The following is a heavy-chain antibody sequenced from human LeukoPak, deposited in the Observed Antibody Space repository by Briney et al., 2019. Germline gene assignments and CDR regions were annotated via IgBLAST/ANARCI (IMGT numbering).Heavy chain of an antibody. D-gene: IGHD6-6*01. V-gene: IGHV3-30*04. CDR3: ARDPKSSGYYYHYMDV. CDR2: ISFDGNNK. Sequence: GGSLRLSCAASGFIFSNSAMYWVRQAPGKGLERVAVISFDGNNKYEADSVKGRFTISRDNSRNTLYPQMNSLRVDDTAVYYCARDPKSSGYYYHYMDVWGKGTTVIVSS. CDR1: GFIFSNSA. J-gene: IGHJ6*03.